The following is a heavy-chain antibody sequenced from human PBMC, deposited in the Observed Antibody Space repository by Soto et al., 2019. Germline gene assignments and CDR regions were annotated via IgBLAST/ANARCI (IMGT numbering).Heavy chain of an antibody. Sequence: QVQLVESGGGVVQPGRSLRLSCAASGFTFSSYAMHWVLQAPGKGLEWVAVLSYDGSNKYYADSVKRRCTISRDNSKNTLYLQMNSLRAEDTVVYYCARLTTVGTPPFDAFYIWGQGTMVTVSS. CDR3: ARLTTVGTPPFDAFYI. D-gene: IGHD4-17*01. J-gene: IGHJ3*02. CDR2: LSYDGSNK. V-gene: IGHV3-30-3*01. CDR1: GFTFSSYA.